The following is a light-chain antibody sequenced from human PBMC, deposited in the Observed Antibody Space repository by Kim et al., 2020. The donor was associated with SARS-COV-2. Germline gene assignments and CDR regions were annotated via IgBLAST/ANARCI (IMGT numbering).Light chain of an antibody. J-gene: IGLJ2*01. CDR2: EIT. CDR1: NSNLVAYNY. CDR3: NSYAAATTEL. V-gene: IGLV2-14*03. Sequence: GQSITISCTGANSNLVAYNYVYWYQQHPGQAPKLLIYEITKRPSGVSSRFSGSKSGNTASLTISGLQPGDEADYYCNSYAAATTELFGGGTQLTVL.